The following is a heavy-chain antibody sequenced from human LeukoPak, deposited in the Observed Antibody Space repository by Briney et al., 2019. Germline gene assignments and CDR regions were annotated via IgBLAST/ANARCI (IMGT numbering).Heavy chain of an antibody. D-gene: IGHD3-16*01. Sequence: ASVKVSCKASGYTFTDYYIHWVRQAPGQGLEWMGWINPKTGGTNYAQKFQGRVSMTGDTSISSANLELRSPRSDDTAVYYCARIRLPTLGYELPHRRGCFDPWGQGTLVTVSS. CDR1: GYTFTDYY. CDR3: ARIRLPTLGYELPHRRGCFDP. V-gene: IGHV1-2*02. J-gene: IGHJ5*02. CDR2: INPKTGGT.